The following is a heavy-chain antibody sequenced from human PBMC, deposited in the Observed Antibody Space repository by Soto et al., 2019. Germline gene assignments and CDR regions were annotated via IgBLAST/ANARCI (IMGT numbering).Heavy chain of an antibody. CDR1: GGSISSGDYY. V-gene: IGHV4-30-4*01. CDR2: IYYSGST. D-gene: IGHD2-2*01. CDR3: EREYCRSTSCYNGMDV. Sequence: SETLSLTCTVSGGSISSGDYYWSWIRQPPGKGLEWIGYIYYSGSTYYNPSLKSRVTISVDTSKNQFSLKLSSVTAAETAVYYCEREYCRSTSCYNGMDVWGQGTTVTVSS. J-gene: IGHJ6*02.